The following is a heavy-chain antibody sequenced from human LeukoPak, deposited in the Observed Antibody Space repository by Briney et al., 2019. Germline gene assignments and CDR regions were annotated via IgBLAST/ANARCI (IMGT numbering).Heavy chain of an antibody. D-gene: IGHD1-7*01. CDR3: ARGAWNFSRALDV. Sequence: SETLSLTCAVYGGSFSGYYRSWIRQPPGKGLEWIGEINHSGSTNYNPSLKSRGTISVDTSKNQFSLKLSSVTAADTAVYYCARGAWNFSRALDVWGKGTTVTVSS. CDR1: GGSFSGYY. CDR2: INHSGST. V-gene: IGHV4-34*01. J-gene: IGHJ6*04.